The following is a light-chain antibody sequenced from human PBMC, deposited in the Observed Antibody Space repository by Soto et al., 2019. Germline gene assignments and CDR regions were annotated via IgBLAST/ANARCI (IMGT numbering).Light chain of an antibody. J-gene: IGLJ3*02. CDR3: SSYTTTTAWV. Sequence: QSALTQPASVSGSPGQSITISCPGSSSDVGAYKYVSWFQQHPGKAPKLIIYEVSNRPSGVSDRFSGSKSGNTASLTISGLQAEDEAEYHCSSYTTTTAWVFGGGTKLTVL. V-gene: IGLV2-14*01. CDR2: EVS. CDR1: SSDVGAYKY.